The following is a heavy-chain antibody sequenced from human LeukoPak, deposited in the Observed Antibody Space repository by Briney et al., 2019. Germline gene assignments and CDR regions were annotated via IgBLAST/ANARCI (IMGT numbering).Heavy chain of an antibody. J-gene: IGHJ4*02. V-gene: IGHV3-23*01. CDR3: AKHPRITMVRGVIFPDY. CDR2: ISGSGGST. D-gene: IGHD3-10*01. CDR1: GFTFSSYA. Sequence: VGSLRLSCEASGFTFSSYAMSWVRQAPGKGLEWVSAISGSGGSTYYADSVEGRFTISRDNSKNTLYLQMNSLRAEDTAVYYCAKHPRITMVRGVIFPDYWGQGTLVTVSS.